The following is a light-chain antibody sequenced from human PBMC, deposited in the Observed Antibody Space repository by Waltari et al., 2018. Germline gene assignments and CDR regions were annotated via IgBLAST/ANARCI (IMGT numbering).Light chain of an antibody. V-gene: IGKV1-5*03. J-gene: IGKJ1*01. CDR2: KAS. Sequence: SVGDRVTITCRASQSITSWLAWYQQKPGKAPKLLIYKASNLESGVPSRFSGSGSGTEFTLTISSLQPDDFATYYCQQYDNYPWTFGQGTKVEI. CDR3: QQYDNYPWT. CDR1: QSITSW.